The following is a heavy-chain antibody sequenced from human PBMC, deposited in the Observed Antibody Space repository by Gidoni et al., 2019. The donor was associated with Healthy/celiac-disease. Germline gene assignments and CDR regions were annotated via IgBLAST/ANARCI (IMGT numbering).Heavy chain of an antibody. Sequence: GGGLVQPGGSLRLSCAASGFTVSSNYMSWVRQAPGKGLEWVSVIYSGGSTYYADSVKGRFTISRDNSKNTLYLQMNSLRAEDTAVYYCAREEAMSHGAFDIWGQGTMVTVSS. V-gene: IGHV3-66*02. CDR1: GFTVSSNY. CDR3: AREEAMSHGAFDI. CDR2: IYSGGST. D-gene: IGHD5-18*01. J-gene: IGHJ3*02.